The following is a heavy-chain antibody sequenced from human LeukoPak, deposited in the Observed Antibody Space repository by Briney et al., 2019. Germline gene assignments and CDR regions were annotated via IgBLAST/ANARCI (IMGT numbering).Heavy chain of an antibody. CDR2: TYFRSKWYT. D-gene: IGHD5-18*01. Sequence: QRLSLTPAISGESASSNSAASNWIRHSPWRGLEWLGRTYFRSKWYTDSAVSVKSRITINPDTSKNQSSLQLNSVTPGDTAVYYCARERRGLPFDYWGQGTLVTVSS. CDR3: ARERRGLPFDY. V-gene: IGHV6-1*01. J-gene: IGHJ4*02. CDR1: GESASSNSAA.